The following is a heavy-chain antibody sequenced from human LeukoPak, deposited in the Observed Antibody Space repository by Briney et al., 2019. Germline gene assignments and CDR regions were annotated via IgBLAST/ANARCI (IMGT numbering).Heavy chain of an antibody. D-gene: IGHD1-7*01. CDR3: ARELREEIVPELETDAFDI. J-gene: IGHJ3*02. CDR1: GYTFINYG. CDR2: ISAHNGDT. Sequence: ASVKVSCKAFGYTFINYGISWVRQAPGQGLEWMGWISAHNGDTNYAQKFQGRVTMTTDTSTSTIYMELRSLRSDDTAVYYCARELREEIVPELETDAFDIWGQGTMVTVSS. V-gene: IGHV1-18*01.